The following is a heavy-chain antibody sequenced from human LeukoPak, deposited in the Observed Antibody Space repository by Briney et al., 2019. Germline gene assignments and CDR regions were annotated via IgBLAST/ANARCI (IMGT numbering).Heavy chain of an antibody. CDR2: ISSNGGST. J-gene: IGHJ5*02. D-gene: IGHD3-3*01. CDR1: GFTFSSYA. V-gene: IGHV3-64D*06. CDR3: VKAGFWSGYSPNWFDP. Sequence: GGSLRLSCSASGFTFSSYAMHWVRQGPGKGLEYVSAISSNGGSTYYADSVKGRFTISRDNSKNTLYLQMSSLRAEDTAVYYCVKAGFWSGYSPNWFDPWGQGTLVTVSS.